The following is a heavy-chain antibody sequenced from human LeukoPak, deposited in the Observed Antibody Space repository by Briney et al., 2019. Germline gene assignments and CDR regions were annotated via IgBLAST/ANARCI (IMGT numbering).Heavy chain of an antibody. V-gene: IGHV5-51*01. D-gene: IGHD5-18*01. CDR1: GYTFTSYY. CDR3: ARHINKYATAMAIDY. CDR2: IYPGDSDT. Sequence: KVSCKASGYTFTSYYMHWVRQAPGQGLEWMGIIYPGDSDTRYSPSFQGQVTISADKSISTAYLQWSSLKASDTAMYYCARHINKYATAMAIDYWGQGTLVTVSS. J-gene: IGHJ4*02.